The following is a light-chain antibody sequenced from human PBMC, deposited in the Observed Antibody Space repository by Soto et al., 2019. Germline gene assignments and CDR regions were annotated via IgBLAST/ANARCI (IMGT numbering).Light chain of an antibody. V-gene: IGKV3-11*01. Sequence: EIVLTQSPATLSLSPGERATLSCRASQSVSSYLAWYQQKPGQAPRLLIYDASNRATGIPARFSGSGSGTEFTLTISSLEPEDFAVSYCQQRSNWPAITFGQGTRLEIK. CDR3: QQRSNWPAIT. CDR2: DAS. J-gene: IGKJ5*01. CDR1: QSVSSY.